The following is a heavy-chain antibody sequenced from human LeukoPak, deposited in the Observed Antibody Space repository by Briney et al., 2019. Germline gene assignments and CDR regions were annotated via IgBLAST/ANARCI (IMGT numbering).Heavy chain of an antibody. CDR1: VGSFSGYY. D-gene: IGHD6-13*01. J-gene: IGHJ4*02. CDR2: INHNENT. Sequence: PSETLSLTCAVYVGSFSGYYRTWIRQPPGKGLEWIGEINHNENTNYKASLKSRVTISVDTSKNQFSLKLTSVTAADTGVYYCARLTIAAADPYYFDYWGQGTLVTVSS. CDR3: ARLTIAAADPYYFDY. V-gene: IGHV4-34*01.